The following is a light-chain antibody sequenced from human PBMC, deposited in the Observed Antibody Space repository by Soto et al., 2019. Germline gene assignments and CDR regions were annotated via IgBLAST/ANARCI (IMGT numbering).Light chain of an antibody. J-gene: IGKJ2*01. V-gene: IGKV4-1*01. CDR1: QSILYSSNNKNY. CDR3: QQYYGTPYT. Sequence: IVMTQSPDSLAVSLGERATINCKSSQSILYSSNNKNYLAWYQQKPGQPPKLLIYWASTRESGVPDRVSGSGSGTDVTLTISSLQAEEVAVYYCQQYYGTPYTFGQGTKLEIK. CDR2: WAS.